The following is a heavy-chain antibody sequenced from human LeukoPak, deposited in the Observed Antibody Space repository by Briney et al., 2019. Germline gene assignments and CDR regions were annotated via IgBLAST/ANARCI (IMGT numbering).Heavy chain of an antibody. CDR1: GFTFSDYT. CDR3: AKFFDD. J-gene: IGHJ4*02. CDR2: ISNSSSYI. Sequence: PGSSLRLSCAASGFTFSDYTMNWVRQAPGNGLEWVSSISNSSSYIYYADSVRGRFTISRDNAKNSLYLQMNSLTAEDTAVYYCAKFFDDWGQGTLVTVSS. V-gene: IGHV3-21*01.